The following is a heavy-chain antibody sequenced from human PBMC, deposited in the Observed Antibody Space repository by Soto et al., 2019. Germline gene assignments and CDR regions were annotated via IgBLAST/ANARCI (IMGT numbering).Heavy chain of an antibody. D-gene: IGHD6-6*01. CDR1: GFTFSNAW. V-gene: IGHV3-23*01. Sequence: HPGGSLRLSCAASGFTFSNAWINWVRQAPGKGLEWVSAISGSGGSTYYADSVKGRFTIPRDNSKNTLYLQMNSLRAEDTAVYYCAKGRPIAARPAQRFDPWGQGTLVTVSS. CDR2: ISGSGGST. CDR3: AKGRPIAARPAQRFDP. J-gene: IGHJ5*02.